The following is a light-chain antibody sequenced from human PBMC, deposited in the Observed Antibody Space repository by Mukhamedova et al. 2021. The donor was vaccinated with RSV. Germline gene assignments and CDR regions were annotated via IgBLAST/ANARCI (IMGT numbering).Light chain of an antibody. J-gene: IGKJ3*01. Sequence: WYQRRVHGRAPNLLIYKASNLQSGVPSRFSASGSGTEFTLTISSLQPDDFAIYYCQQYDTSPTFGPVTKVDVK. CDR3: QQYDTSPT. CDR2: KAS. V-gene: IGKV1-5*03.